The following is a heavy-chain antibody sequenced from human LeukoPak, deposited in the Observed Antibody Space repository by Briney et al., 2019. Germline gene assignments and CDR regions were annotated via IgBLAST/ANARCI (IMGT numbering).Heavy chain of an antibody. J-gene: IGHJ4*02. CDR2: IYHSGST. CDR3: ARGVGLTQGGAFDF. CDR1: GDSISSSSSY. V-gene: IGHV4-39*07. Sequence: SETLSLTCTVSGDSISSSSSYWGWIRQPPGEGLEWIGSIYHSGSTHYKSSLKSRVTISVDTSKNQLSLKLTSVTAADTAVYYCARGVGLTQGGAFDFWGQGTLVTVSS. D-gene: IGHD3-16*01.